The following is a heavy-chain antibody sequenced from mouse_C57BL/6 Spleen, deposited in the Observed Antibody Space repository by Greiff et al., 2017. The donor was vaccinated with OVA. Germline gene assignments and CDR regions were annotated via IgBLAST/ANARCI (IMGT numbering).Heavy chain of an antibody. V-gene: IGHV5-6*01. Sequence: EVQLVESGGDLVKPGGSLKLSCAASGFTFSSSGMSWVRQTPDKRLEWVATISSGGSYTYYPDSVKGRFTISRDNAKNTLYLQMSSLKSEDTAMYYCARHGGYYGSSYFDYWGQGTTLTVSS. CDR3: ARHGGYYGSSYFDY. CDR1: GFTFSSSG. CDR2: ISSGGSYT. J-gene: IGHJ2*01. D-gene: IGHD1-1*01.